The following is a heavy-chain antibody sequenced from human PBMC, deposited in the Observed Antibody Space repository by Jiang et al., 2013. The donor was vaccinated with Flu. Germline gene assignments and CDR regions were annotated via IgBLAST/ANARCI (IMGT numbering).Heavy chain of an antibody. D-gene: IGHD3-10*01. CDR1: GFTVSSNY. V-gene: IGHV3-66*01. J-gene: IGHJ4*02. CDR2: IYSGGST. Sequence: CAASGFTVSSNYMSWVRQAPGKGLEWVSVIYSGGSTYYADSVKGRFTISRDNSKNTLYLQMNSLRAEDTAVYYCARALRAHFDYWGQGTLVTVSS. CDR3: ARALRAHFDY.